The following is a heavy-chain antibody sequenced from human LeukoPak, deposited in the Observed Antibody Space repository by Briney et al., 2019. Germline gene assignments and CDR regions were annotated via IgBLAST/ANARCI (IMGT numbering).Heavy chain of an antibody. CDR1: VYTFTSYG. CDR3: ARGPSRGPIFGVVILYYFDY. CDR2: ISAYNGNT. V-gene: IGHV1-18*01. Sequence: ASVKVSCKACVYTFTSYGISWVRQAPGQGLEWMGWISAYNGNTNYAQKLQGRVTMTTDTYTSTAYMELRSLRSDDTAVYYCARGPSRGPIFGVVILYYFDYWGQGTLVTVSS. J-gene: IGHJ4*02. D-gene: IGHD3-3*01.